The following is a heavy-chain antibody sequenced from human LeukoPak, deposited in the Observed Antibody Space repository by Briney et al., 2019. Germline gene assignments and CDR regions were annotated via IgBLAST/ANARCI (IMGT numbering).Heavy chain of an antibody. D-gene: IGHD3-3*01. CDR3: ALWEYDFWSGVLAY. Sequence: ASVKVSCKASGGTFSSYAISWVRQAPGQGLEWMGGIIPIFGTANYAQKFQGRVTITTDESTSTAYMELSSLRSEDTAVYYCALWEYDFWSGVLAYWGQGTLVTVSS. CDR2: IIPIFGTA. J-gene: IGHJ4*02. CDR1: GGTFSSYA. V-gene: IGHV1-69*05.